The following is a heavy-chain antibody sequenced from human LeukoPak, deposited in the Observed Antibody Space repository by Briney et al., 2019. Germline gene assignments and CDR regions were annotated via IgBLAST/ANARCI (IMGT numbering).Heavy chain of an antibody. CDR2: IYSGGST. CDR3: ARVGYSSSWYYYFDY. CDR1: GFTVSSNY. D-gene: IGHD6-13*01. V-gene: IGHV3-66*02. J-gene: IGHJ4*02. Sequence: PGGSLRLSCAASGFTVSSNYMSWLRQAPGKGLEWVSVIYSGGSTYYADSVMGRFTISRDNSKNTLYLQMNSLRAEDTAVYYCARVGYSSSWYYYFDYWGQGTLVTVSS.